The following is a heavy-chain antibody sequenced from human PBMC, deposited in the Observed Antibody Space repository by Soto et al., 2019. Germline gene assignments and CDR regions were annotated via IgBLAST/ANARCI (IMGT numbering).Heavy chain of an antibody. CDR2: ISGSGGST. CDR3: AKAVGATFTWHEMSGTDY. Sequence: EVQLLESGGGLVQPGVSLRLSCAASVFTFSSYAMSWVRQAPGKGLEWVSAISGSGGSTYYADSVKGRFTISRDNSKNTLYLQMNSLRAEYTAVYYCAKAVGATFTWHEMSGTDYWGQGTLVTVSS. V-gene: IGHV3-23*01. J-gene: IGHJ4*02. D-gene: IGHD1-26*01. CDR1: VFTFSSYA.